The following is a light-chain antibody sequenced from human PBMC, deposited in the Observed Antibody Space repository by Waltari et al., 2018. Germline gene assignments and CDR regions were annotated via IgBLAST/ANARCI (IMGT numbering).Light chain of an antibody. CDR3: SSQSSNDVVL. V-gene: IGLV2-14*01. CDR2: DVS. Sequence: QSALTQPASVSVSPGQSVTIFCAGTSNDVGGYNSVPWYQEHPGQAPRVIIYDVSDRPSGVSDRFSGSKSGNTASLTISGLQAEDEADYYCSSQSSNDVVLFGGGTKLTVL. CDR1: SNDVGGYNS. J-gene: IGLJ2*01.